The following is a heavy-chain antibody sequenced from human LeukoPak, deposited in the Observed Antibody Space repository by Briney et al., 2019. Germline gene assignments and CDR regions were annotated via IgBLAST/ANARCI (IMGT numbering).Heavy chain of an antibody. CDR2: ISSSSSTI. J-gene: IGHJ5*02. CDR1: GFTFSSYS. CDR3: AKDPGRFGELSYNDP. V-gene: IGHV3-48*01. Sequence: GGSLRLSCAASGFTFSSYSMNWVRQAPGKGLEWVSYISSSSSTIYYADSVKGRFTISRDNAKNSLYLQMNSLRAEDTAVYYCAKDPGRFGELSYNDPWGQGTLVTVSS. D-gene: IGHD3-10*01.